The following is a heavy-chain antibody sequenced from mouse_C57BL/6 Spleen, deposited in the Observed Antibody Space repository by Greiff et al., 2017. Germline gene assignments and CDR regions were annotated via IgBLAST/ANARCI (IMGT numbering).Heavy chain of an antibody. V-gene: IGHV1-69*01. CDR2: IDPSDSYT. J-gene: IGHJ1*03. Sequence: VQLQQSGAELVMPGASVKLSCKASGYPFTSYWMHWVKQRPGQGLEWIGEIDPSDSYTNYNQKFKGKSTLTVDKSSSTAYMQLSSLTSEDSAVYYGARSQRGYWYFDVWGTGTTVTVSS. CDR3: ARSQRGYWYFDV. CDR1: GYPFTSYW.